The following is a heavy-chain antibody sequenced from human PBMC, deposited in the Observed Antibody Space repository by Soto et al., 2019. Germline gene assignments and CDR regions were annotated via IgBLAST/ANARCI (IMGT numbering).Heavy chain of an antibody. CDR2: VSAYSGHT. CDR3: ARCSSDYSADGLSLKY. V-gene: IGHV1-18*01. D-gene: IGHD4-4*01. CDR1: GYTFTGYA. Sequence: QVQLVQSGAEVKRPGASVKVSCKASGYTFTGYAFSWVRQAPGQGLEWMGWVSAYSGHTGYSQKFQDRVTRTTDPSTTTTYLEVRTLGSDDTAVYYCARCSSDYSADGLSLKYWGQGTLVTVS. J-gene: IGHJ1*01.